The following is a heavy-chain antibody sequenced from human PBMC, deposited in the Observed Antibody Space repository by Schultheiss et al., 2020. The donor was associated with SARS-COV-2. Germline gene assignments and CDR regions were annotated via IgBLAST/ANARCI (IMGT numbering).Heavy chain of an antibody. CDR3: ARDEGLRWELAVSPAYYYYGMDV. J-gene: IGHJ6*02. Sequence: SETLSLTCTVSGGSISSYYWSWIRQPPGKGLEWIGYIYYSGSTYYNPSLKSRVTISVDTSKNQFSLKLSSVTAADTAVYYCARDEGLRWELAVSPAYYYYGMDVWGQGTTVTVSS. CDR2: IYYSGST. CDR1: GGSISSYY. V-gene: IGHV4-59*12. D-gene: IGHD3-10*01.